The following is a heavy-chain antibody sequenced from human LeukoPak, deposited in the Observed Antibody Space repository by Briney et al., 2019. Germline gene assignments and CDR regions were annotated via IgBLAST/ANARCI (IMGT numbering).Heavy chain of an antibody. D-gene: IGHD3-22*01. J-gene: IGHJ1*01. CDR1: GFTFSSYW. CDR2: IKRDGST. CDR3: ARAPSEIGGYYPEYFRH. V-gene: IGHV3-74*01. Sequence: PGGSLRLSCAASGFTFSSYWMHWVRQAPGQGLVWVSRIKRDGSTGYGHTVKGRFTISRDNAKNTVSLQMNSLRAEDTGVYYCARAPSEIGGYYPEYFRHWGQGTLVTVSP.